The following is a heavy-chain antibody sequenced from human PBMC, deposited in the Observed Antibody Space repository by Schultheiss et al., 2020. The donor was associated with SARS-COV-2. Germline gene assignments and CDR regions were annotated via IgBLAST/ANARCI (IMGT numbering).Heavy chain of an antibody. CDR2: IYYSGST. V-gene: IGHV4-59*06. J-gene: IGHJ5*02. D-gene: IGHD1-20*01. CDR1: GGSISSYY. Sequence: SETLSLTCTVSGGSISSYYWSWIRQHPGKGLEWIGYIYYSGSTYYNPSLKSRVTISVDTSKNQFSLQLNSVTPEDTAVYYCARGGDNYNWFNPWGQGTLVTVSS. CDR3: ARGGDNYNWFNP.